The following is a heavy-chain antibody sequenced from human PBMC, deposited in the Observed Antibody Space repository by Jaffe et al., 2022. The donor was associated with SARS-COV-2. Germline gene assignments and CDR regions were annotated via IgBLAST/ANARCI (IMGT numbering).Heavy chain of an antibody. CDR2: IKSKTDGGTT. CDR3: TTDKPSSFDY. Sequence: EVHLLESGEGLVKPGGSLRLSCAASGFTFSNVWMSWVRQAPGKGLEWVGRIKSKTDGGTTEYAAPVKGRFTISRDDSKNTLFLQMNSLKSEDTAVYYCTTDKPSSFDYWGQGTLVTVSS. CDR1: GFTFSNVW. J-gene: IGHJ4*02. V-gene: IGHV3-15*01.